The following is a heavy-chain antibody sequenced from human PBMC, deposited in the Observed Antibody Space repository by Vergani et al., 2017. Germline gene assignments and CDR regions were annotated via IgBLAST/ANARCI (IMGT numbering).Heavy chain of an antibody. CDR3: ARDRYEQQLVRVDY. D-gene: IGHD6-13*01. V-gene: IGHV3-20*01. Sequence: EVQLVESGGGVVRPGGSLRLSCAASGFTFDDYGMSWVRQAPGKGLEWGSGINWNGGSTGYADSVKGRFTISRDNAKNSLYLQMNSLRAEDTALYQCARDRYEQQLVRVDYWGQGTLVTVSS. J-gene: IGHJ4*02. CDR1: GFTFDDYG. CDR2: INWNGGST.